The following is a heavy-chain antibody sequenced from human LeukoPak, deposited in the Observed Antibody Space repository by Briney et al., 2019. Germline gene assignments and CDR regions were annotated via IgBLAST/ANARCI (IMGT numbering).Heavy chain of an antibody. Sequence: NPSETLSLTCTVSGGSVRSGSYYWSWIRQPPGRGLEWIGYIYYSGSTNYNPSLRSRVTISVDTSKNQFSLKVSSVTAADTAVYYCARGGVAPSGGPFFDYWGQGTLVTVSS. CDR3: ARGGVAPSGGPFFDY. J-gene: IGHJ4*02. V-gene: IGHV4-61*01. D-gene: IGHD3-10*01. CDR2: IYYSGST. CDR1: GGSVRSGSYY.